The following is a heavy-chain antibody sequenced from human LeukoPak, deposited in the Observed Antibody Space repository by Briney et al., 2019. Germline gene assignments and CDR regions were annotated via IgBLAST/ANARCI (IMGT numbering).Heavy chain of an antibody. J-gene: IGHJ4*02. D-gene: IGHD1-26*01. Sequence: SETLSLTCTVSSGSISTSNYYWGWVRQPPGKALEWIGNIFYTGSTYYSPSLKSRVTISLDTSRNQFSLRLSSVTAADTAMYYCARLRSPGDFDYWGQGTLVTVSS. CDR3: ARLRSPGDFDY. CDR2: IFYTGST. V-gene: IGHV4-39*07. CDR1: SGSISTSNYY.